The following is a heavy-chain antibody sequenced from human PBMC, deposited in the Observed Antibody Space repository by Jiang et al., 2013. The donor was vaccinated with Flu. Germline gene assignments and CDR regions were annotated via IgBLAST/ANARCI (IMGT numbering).Heavy chain of an antibody. CDR1: GYSFTSYW. J-gene: IGHJ4*02. CDR3: ARRSTTLMTSGPLDY. CDR2: IYPSDSST. Sequence: SLKISCKGSGYSFTSYWIAWVRQMPGKGLEWMAIIYPSDSSTKYSPSFQGQVTISADKSINTAYLQWSSLEASDTAIYYCARRSTTLMTSGPLDYWGQGTLVTV. V-gene: IGHV5-51*01. D-gene: IGHD4-11*01.